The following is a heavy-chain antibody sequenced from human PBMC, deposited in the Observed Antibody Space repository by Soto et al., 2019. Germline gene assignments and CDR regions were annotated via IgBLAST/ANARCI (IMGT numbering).Heavy chain of an antibody. J-gene: IGHJ4*02. V-gene: IGHV1-18*01. CDR3: ARGRYGDY. CDR1: GYAFTTYG. CDR2: ISAHNGNT. Sequence: QVHLVQSGAEVKKPGASVKVSCQGSGYAFTTYGITWVRQAPGQGLEWMGWISAHNGNTNYAQKLQGRVTVTRDTSTGTAYMELRSLRYDDTDVYYCARGRYGDYWGQGALVTVSS. D-gene: IGHD1-1*01.